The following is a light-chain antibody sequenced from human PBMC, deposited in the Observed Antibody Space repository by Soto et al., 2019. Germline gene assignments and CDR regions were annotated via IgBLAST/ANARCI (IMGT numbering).Light chain of an antibody. CDR1: QSFSSSY. CDR3: QDFDSPQWT. V-gene: IGKV3-20*01. Sequence: EDVLPQSPGSLSLSPGERATLSCRASQSFSSSYLAWYQQKPGQAPRLLIYGASSRATGIPDRFSGSGSGSEFTLTINRLEPEDFAVYYCQDFDSPQWTFGQGTKVDIK. CDR2: GAS. J-gene: IGKJ1*01.